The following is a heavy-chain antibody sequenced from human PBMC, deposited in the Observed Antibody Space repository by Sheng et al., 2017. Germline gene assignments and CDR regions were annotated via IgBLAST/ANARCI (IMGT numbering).Heavy chain of an antibody. CDR2: ISYDGSNK. J-gene: IGHJ4*02. Sequence: QVQLVESGGGVVQPGRSLRLSCAASGFTFSSYGMHWVRQAPGKGLEWVAVISYDGSNKYYADSVKGRFTISRDNSKNTLYLQMNSLRAEDTAVYYCAKDHHYDSSGYCDYWGQGTLVTVSS. D-gene: IGHD3-22*01. CDR3: AKDHHYDSSGYCDY. CDR1: GFTFSSYG. V-gene: IGHV3-30*18.